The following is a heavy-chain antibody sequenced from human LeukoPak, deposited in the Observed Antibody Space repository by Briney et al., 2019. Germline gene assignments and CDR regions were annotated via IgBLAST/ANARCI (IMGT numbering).Heavy chain of an antibody. Sequence: ASVKVSCKASGGTFSSYAISWVRQAPGQGLEWMGGIIPIFGTANYAQKFQGRVTITADESTSTAYMELSSLRSEGTAVYYCARGHFSGHYYYGMDVWGQGTTVTVSS. CDR1: GGTFSSYA. V-gene: IGHV1-69*13. CDR2: IIPIFGTA. D-gene: IGHD2/OR15-2a*01. CDR3: ARGHFSGHYYYGMDV. J-gene: IGHJ6*02.